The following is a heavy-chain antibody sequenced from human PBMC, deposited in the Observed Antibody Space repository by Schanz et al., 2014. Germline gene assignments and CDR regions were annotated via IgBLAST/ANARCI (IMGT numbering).Heavy chain of an antibody. J-gene: IGHJ4*02. D-gene: IGHD6-19*01. V-gene: IGHV3-7*03. CDR3: AASSGWHPSTDY. CDR2: IKHDGSVK. CDR1: GFTFDKYA. Sequence: EVQLVESGGGLVQPGKSLRLSCAASGFTFDKYAMHWVRQAPGKGLEWVANIKHDGSVKDYVDSVEGRFTISRDNAKRSLFLQMNSLRVEDTAVYYCAASSGWHPSTDYWGQGTLXTVSS.